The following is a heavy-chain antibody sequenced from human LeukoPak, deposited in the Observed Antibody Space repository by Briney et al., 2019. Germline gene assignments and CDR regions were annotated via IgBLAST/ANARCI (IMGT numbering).Heavy chain of an antibody. V-gene: IGHV3-7*01. J-gene: IGHJ6*02. D-gene: IGHD2-2*01. CDR3: ARDGRDIVVVPAAGMDV. CDR1: GFTFSSYW. Sequence: GGSLRLSCAASGFTFSSYWMSWVRQAPGKGLEWVANINQDGSEKYYVDSVKGRFTISRDNAKNSLYLQMNSLRAEDTAVYYCARDGRDIVVVPAAGMDVWGQGTTVTVSS. CDR2: INQDGSEK.